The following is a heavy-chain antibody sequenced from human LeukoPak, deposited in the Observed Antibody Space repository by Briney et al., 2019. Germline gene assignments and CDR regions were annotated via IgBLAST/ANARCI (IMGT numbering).Heavy chain of an antibody. CDR3: AADGYCSSTSCRHNSYYYMDV. V-gene: IGHV1-69*01. Sequence: SVKVSCKASGGTFSSYAISWVRQAPGQGLEWMGGIIPIFGTANYAQKFQGRVTITADESTSTAYMELSSLRSEDTAVYYCAADGYCSSTSCRHNSYYYMDVWGKGTTVTVSS. CDR1: GGTFSSYA. J-gene: IGHJ6*03. D-gene: IGHD2-2*01. CDR2: IIPIFGTA.